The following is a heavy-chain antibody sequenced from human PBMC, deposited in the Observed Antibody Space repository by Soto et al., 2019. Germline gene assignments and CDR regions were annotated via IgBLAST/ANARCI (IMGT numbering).Heavy chain of an antibody. CDR1: GFTFSSYG. CDR2: ISYDGSNK. V-gene: IGHV3-30*18. J-gene: IGHJ5*02. CDR3: AKDPHYYGAGRNGWFDP. D-gene: IGHD3-10*01. Sequence: QVQLVESGGGVVQPGRSLRLSCAASGFTFSSYGMHWVRQAPGKGLEWVAVISYDGSNKYYADSVKGRFTISRDNSKNTLYLQMNSLRAEETAVYYCAKDPHYYGAGRNGWFDPWGQGTLVTVSS.